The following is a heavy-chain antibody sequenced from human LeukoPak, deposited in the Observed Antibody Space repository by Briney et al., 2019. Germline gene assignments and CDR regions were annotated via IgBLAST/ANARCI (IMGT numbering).Heavy chain of an antibody. CDR3: TRENLAGRQYFDS. Sequence: GGSLRLSCAASGFTFTSFTMHWVRQAPGKGLEWVALIWSDGSNSGYADSVKGRFTISRDNSKNTVSLQMNRPTAEDTAVYYCTRENLAGRQYFDSWGQGTLVTVSS. CDR1: GFTFTSFT. J-gene: IGHJ4*02. CDR2: IWSDGSNS. V-gene: IGHV3-33*01.